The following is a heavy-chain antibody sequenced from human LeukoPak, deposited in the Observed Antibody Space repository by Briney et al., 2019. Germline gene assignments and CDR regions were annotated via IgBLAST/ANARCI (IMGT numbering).Heavy chain of an antibody. Sequence: GASVRVSCKASGYTFNNYGISWVRQAPGQGLEWMGWVTSYNGDTNYAQKLQGRVTMTTDTSTSTAYMELRSLRSDDTAVYYCARIDLRGIYGDYGGTFDYWGQGTLVTVSS. CDR2: VTSYNGDT. D-gene: IGHD4-17*01. CDR3: ARIDLRGIYGDYGGTFDY. CDR1: GYTFNNYG. J-gene: IGHJ4*02. V-gene: IGHV1-18*01.